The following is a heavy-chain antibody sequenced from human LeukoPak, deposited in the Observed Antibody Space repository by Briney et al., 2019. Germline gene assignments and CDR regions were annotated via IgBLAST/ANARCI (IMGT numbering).Heavy chain of an antibody. V-gene: IGHV3-64*01. J-gene: IGHJ4*02. D-gene: IGHD6-19*01. CDR2: ICSKRCNT. CDR1: GFSFSTYA. CDR3: ARRDTSGYFSDY. Sequence: RGSRRLSRAASGFSFSTYAMSWVRQAPRKGLEYVEAICSKRCNTYYPRSVKGRFTISRENSKNTLYLQMGSLRVEDMAVYYCARRDTSGYFSDYWGQGTLVTVSS.